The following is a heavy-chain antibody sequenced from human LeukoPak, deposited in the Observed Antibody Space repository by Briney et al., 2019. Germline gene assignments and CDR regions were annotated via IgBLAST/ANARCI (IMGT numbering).Heavy chain of an antibody. CDR3: ARTHSSRYNWFDP. D-gene: IGHD6-13*01. Sequence: SETLSLTCTISGGSVSDYYWSWIRQPAGKGLEWIGRIYTTGSTNYNPSLKSRVTMSVDTSKNQFSLTLSSVTAADTAVYYCARTHSSRYNWFDPWGQGTLVTVSS. V-gene: IGHV4-4*07. J-gene: IGHJ5*02. CDR2: IYTTGST. CDR1: GGSVSDYY.